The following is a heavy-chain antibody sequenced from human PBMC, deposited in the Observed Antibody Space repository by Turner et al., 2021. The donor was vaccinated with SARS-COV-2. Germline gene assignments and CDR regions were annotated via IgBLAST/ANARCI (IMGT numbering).Heavy chain of an antibody. V-gene: IGHV4-39*01. CDR2: IYYSGIT. J-gene: IGHJ6*02. CDR3: ARLMDTAMDYYGMDV. CDR1: GGSISSSSYY. Sequence: QLQLQESGTGLVKHSETLSLACTVVGGSISSSSYYWGWGRQPPGKGLEWIGNIYYSGITYYNPSLKSRVTISVDTSKNQFSLKLSSVTAADTAVYYCARLMDTAMDYYGMDVWGQGTTVTVSS. D-gene: IGHD5-18*01.